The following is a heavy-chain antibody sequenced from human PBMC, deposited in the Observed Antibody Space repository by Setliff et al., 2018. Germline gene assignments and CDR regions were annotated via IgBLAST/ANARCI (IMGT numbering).Heavy chain of an antibody. V-gene: IGHV4-4*08. J-gene: IGHJ6*03. CDR3: ASAPPSIGWTPRGYYYYYMDV. CDR2: SYTSGST. Sequence: PSETLSLTCTVSGGSISSYYWSWIRQHPGKGLEWIGYSYTSGSTNYNPSLKSRVTISLYTSKNQFSLKLSSVTSPDTAVYYCASAPPSIGWTPRGYYYYYMDVWGKGTTVTVSS. CDR1: GGSISSYY. D-gene: IGHD6-19*01.